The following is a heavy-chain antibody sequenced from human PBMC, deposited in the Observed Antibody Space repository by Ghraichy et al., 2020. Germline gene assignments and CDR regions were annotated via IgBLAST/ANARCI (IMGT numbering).Heavy chain of an antibody. CDR1: GYTFTSYG. V-gene: IGHV1-18*01. J-gene: IGHJ4*02. Sequence: ASVKVSCKASGYTFTSYGISWVRQAPGQGLEWMGWISAYNGNTNYAQKLQGRVTMTTDTSTSTAYMELRSLRSDDTAVYYCAKGQVDCSGGSCPIPFDYWGQGTLVTVSS. CDR3: AKGQVDCSGGSCPIPFDY. D-gene: IGHD2-15*01. CDR2: ISAYNGNT.